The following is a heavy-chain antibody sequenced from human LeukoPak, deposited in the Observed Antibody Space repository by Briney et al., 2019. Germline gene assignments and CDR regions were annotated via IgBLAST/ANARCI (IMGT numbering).Heavy chain of an antibody. V-gene: IGHV3-74*01. CDR3: AREYYYGVDV. J-gene: IGHJ6*02. CDR1: GFTFSRNW. Sequence: PGGCLRLSCAASGFTFSRNWMHWVRQAPGKGLVWVSRVNGDASSTRYAESVKGRFTISRDNAKNTLYLQMNSLRAEDTAVYYCAREYYYGVDVWGQGTTVTVSS. CDR2: VNGDASST.